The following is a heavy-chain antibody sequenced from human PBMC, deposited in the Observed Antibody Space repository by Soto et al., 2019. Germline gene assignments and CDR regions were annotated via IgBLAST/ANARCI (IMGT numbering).Heavy chain of an antibody. CDR3: AKAFEWLLTDMYYFDY. CDR1: GFTFSSYG. D-gene: IGHD3-9*01. Sequence: GGSLRLSCAASGFTFSSYGMHWVRQAPGKGLEWVAVISYDGSNKYYADSVKGRFTISRDNSKNTLYLQMNSLRAEDTAVYYCAKAFEWLLTDMYYFDYWGQGTLVTVSS. CDR2: ISYDGSNK. V-gene: IGHV3-30*18. J-gene: IGHJ4*02.